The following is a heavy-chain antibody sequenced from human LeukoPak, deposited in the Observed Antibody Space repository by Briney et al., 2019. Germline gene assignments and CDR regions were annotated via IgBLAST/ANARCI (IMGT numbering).Heavy chain of an antibody. D-gene: IGHD2-15*01. V-gene: IGHV3-49*04. Sequence: GGSRRLSCEASGSTFGDYSMSWVRQAPGKGLSWVGFIRKKAYGGTTEYAASVKGRFTISRDDSISIVYLQMNNLKTEDTAVYYCTRNDSPGPNWGQGTLVTVSS. CDR3: TRNDSPGPN. CDR2: IRKKAYGGTT. CDR1: GSTFGDYS. J-gene: IGHJ4*02.